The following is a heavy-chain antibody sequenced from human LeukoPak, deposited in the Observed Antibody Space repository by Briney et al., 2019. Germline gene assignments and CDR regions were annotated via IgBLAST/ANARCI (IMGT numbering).Heavy chain of an antibody. J-gene: IGHJ4*02. CDR1: RYSFSKYW. Sequence: GESLKISCTASRYSFSKYWIGWVRQMPGKGLEWMGIIYPGDSDTKYSPSFQGQVTISADKSIDTAYLHWSSLKASDTAMYYCARTYRDFDYWGQGTLVTVSS. V-gene: IGHV5-51*01. CDR2: IYPGDSDT. CDR3: ARTYRDFDY. D-gene: IGHD1-14*01.